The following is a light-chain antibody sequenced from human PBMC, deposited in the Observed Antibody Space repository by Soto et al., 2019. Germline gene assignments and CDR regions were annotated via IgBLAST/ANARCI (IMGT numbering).Light chain of an antibody. CDR3: QQYGSPPPIT. CDR1: QSVSSSD. Sequence: ENVLTQSPGTLSLSPGERATLSCGASQSVSSSDLAWYQQKPGQAPRLLIYGTSNRATGIPDRFSGSGSGTDFTLTISRLEPEDFAVYYCQQYGSPPPITFGQGTRLEIK. V-gene: IGKV3-20*01. J-gene: IGKJ5*01. CDR2: GTS.